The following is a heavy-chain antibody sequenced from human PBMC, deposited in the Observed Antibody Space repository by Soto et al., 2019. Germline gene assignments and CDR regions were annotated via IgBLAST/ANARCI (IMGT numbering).Heavy chain of an antibody. J-gene: IGHJ6*02. CDR3: ARGLIAVAGTSGMDV. D-gene: IGHD6-19*01. Sequence: LRLSCAASGFTFSSYAMHWVRQAPGKGLEWVAVISYDGSNKYYADSVKGRFTISRDNSKNTLYLQMNSLRAEDTAVYYCARGLIAVAGTSGMDVWGQGTTVTVSS. CDR2: ISYDGSNK. V-gene: IGHV3-30-3*01. CDR1: GFTFSSYA.